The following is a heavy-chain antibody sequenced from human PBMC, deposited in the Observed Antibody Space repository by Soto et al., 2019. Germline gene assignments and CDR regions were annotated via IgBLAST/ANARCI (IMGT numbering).Heavy chain of an antibody. J-gene: IGHJ6*02. CDR3: ARDQVRQLVQGGYYGMDV. D-gene: IGHD6-13*01. CDR1: GDSVSSNSAA. V-gene: IGHV6-1*01. CDR2: TYYRSKWYN. Sequence: SQTLSLTCAISGDSVSSNSAAWNWIRQSPSRGLEWLGRTYYRSKWYNDYAVSVKSRITINPDTSKNQFSLQLNSVTPEDTAVYYCARDQVRQLVQGGYYGMDVWGQGTTVTVSS.